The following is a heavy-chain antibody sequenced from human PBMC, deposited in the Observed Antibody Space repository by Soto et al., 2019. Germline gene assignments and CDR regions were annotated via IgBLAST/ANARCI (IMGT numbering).Heavy chain of an antibody. CDR1: GGSFSGYY. J-gene: IGHJ2*01. Sequence: SETLSLTCAVYGGSFSGYYWSWSRQPPGKGLEWIGEINHSGSTNFNPSLKSRVTISVDRSKNQFSLKLSSVTAADAAIYYCATHLKTTVTAYWYFDLWGRGTLVTVSS. V-gene: IGHV4-34*01. D-gene: IGHD4-17*01. CDR3: ATHLKTTVTAYWYFDL. CDR2: INHSGST.